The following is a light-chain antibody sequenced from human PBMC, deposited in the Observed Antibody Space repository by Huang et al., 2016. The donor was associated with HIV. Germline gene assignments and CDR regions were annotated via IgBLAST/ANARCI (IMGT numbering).Light chain of an antibody. CDR1: QGIRES. J-gene: IGKJ4*01. V-gene: IGKV1-NL1*01. CDR2: AAS. CDR3: QQFYGSPTT. Sequence: DIQMTQSPSSLSASVGDRVTITCRASQGIRESLAWYQQKPGKAPKLLLYAASRLESGVPSGFSGSGSGTDFTLTIDSLQPEDFATYSCQQFYGSPTTFGGGTKVEIK.